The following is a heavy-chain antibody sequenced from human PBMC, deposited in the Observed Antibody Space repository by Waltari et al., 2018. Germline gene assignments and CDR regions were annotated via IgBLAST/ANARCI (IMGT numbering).Heavy chain of an antibody. V-gene: IGHV1-2*06. CDR3: ARDPGPIVGAPDY. CDR1: GYSFPDYH. CDR2: INPRNGDT. Sequence: QVQLVQSGTEVKKPGASVKVSCQASGYSFPDYHLHGVRQTPGQGLDWLGRINPRNGDTGYAQNFLGSVTMTRDTSINTVYMDLSGLRSDDTAVFYCARDPGPIVGAPDYWGQGTLVTVSS. J-gene: IGHJ4*02. D-gene: IGHD1-26*01.